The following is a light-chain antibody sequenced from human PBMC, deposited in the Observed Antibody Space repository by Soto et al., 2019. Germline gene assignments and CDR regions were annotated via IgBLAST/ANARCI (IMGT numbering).Light chain of an antibody. CDR3: AAGDDSLSGRVV. Sequence: QSVLTQPPSASGTPGQRVTISCSGSSSNIGSNYVYWYQQLPGTAPKLLIYRNNQRPSGFPDRFSGSKSGTSASLAISGLRSEDEADYYCAAGDDSLSGRVVSGGGTKLTV. CDR1: SSNIGSNY. V-gene: IGLV1-47*01. CDR2: RNN. J-gene: IGLJ2*01.